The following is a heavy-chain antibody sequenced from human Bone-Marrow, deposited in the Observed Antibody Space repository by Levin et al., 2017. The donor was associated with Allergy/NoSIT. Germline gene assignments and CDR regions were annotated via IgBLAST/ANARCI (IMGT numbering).Heavy chain of an antibody. CDR2: IKQGGGEK. D-gene: IGHD6-19*01. Sequence: ASVKVSCAASGFTFSSYWMSWVRQAPGKGLEWVANIKQGGGEKYYVDSVKGRFTISRDNAENSLYLQMNSLRAEDTALYYCARDVAATGALDIWGHGTMVTVSS. V-gene: IGHV3-7*04. J-gene: IGHJ3*02. CDR1: GFTFSSYW. CDR3: ARDVAATGALDI.